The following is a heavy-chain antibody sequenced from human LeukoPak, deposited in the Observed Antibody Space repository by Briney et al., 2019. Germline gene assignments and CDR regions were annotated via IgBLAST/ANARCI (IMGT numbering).Heavy chain of an antibody. V-gene: IGHV1-69*05. CDR3: ARDGKLTGAPYFDY. D-gene: IGHD7-27*01. CDR2: IIPIFGTA. Sequence: ASVKVSCKASGGNFSSYAISWVRQAPGQGLEWMGRIIPIFGTANYAQKFQGRVTITTDESTSTAYMELSSLRSEDTAVYYCARDGKLTGAPYFDYWGQGTLVTVSS. CDR1: GGNFSSYA. J-gene: IGHJ4*02.